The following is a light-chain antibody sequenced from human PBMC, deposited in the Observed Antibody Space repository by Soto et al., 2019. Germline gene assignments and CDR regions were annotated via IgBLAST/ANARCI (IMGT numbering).Light chain of an antibody. V-gene: IGLV2-14*01. J-gene: IGLJ3*02. CDR3: SSYANSRPPLM. Sequence: QSVLTQPASVSGSPGQSITISCTGTSSDVGGYNYVSWYQQHPGKAPKLMIYEVSNRPSGVSNRFSGSKSGNTASLTISGLQAEDEADYYCSSYANSRPPLMFGGGTKLTVL. CDR2: EVS. CDR1: SSDVGGYNY.